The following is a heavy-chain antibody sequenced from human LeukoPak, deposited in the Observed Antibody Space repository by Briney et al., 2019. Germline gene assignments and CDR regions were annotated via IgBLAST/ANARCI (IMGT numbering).Heavy chain of an antibody. J-gene: IGHJ4*02. CDR1: GFTFSSYS. D-gene: IGHD6-13*01. V-gene: IGHV3-48*01. CDR2: INSHSSTI. Sequence: GGSLRLSCAASGFTFSSYSMNWVRQAPGKGLEWVSYINSHSSTIYYADSVKGRFTISRDNAKDSLYLQMNSLRAEDSAVYYCARYWSSWSADYWGQGTLVTASS. CDR3: ARYWSSWSADY.